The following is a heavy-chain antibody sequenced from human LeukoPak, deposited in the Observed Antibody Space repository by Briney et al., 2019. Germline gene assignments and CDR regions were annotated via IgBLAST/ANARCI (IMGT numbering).Heavy chain of an antibody. Sequence: PSETLSLTCTVSGGSISSYYWSWIRQPPGKGLEWIGYIYYSGSTNYNPSLKCRVTISVDTSKNQFSLKLSSVTAADTAVYYCARVLVRTIFGVASGFDPWGQGTLVTVSS. J-gene: IGHJ5*02. CDR3: ARVLVRTIFGVASGFDP. CDR2: IYYSGST. CDR1: GGSISSYY. V-gene: IGHV4-59*01. D-gene: IGHD3-3*01.